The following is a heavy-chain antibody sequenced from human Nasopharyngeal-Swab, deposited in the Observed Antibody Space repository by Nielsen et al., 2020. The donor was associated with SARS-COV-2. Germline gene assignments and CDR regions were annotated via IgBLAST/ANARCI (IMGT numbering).Heavy chain of an antibody. V-gene: IGHV4-59*01. Sequence: SETLSLTCTVSGGSISSYYWSWIRQPPGKGLEWIGYISYRGGAYYNPSLKSRVSISVDTSKNQFSLRLSSVTAADTAVYYCVRGTVVGGKRFDYWGQGTLVAVSS. D-gene: IGHD4-23*01. CDR2: ISYRGGA. CDR3: VRGTVVGGKRFDY. J-gene: IGHJ4*02. CDR1: GGSISSYY.